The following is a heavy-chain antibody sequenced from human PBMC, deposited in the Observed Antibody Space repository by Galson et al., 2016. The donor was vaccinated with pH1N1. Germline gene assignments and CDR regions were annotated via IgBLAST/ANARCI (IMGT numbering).Heavy chain of an antibody. CDR3: TRDLGRRREY. CDR2: IDPSGGGT. J-gene: IGHJ4*02. Sequence: LVKVSCKASGYTFTTNYIHWVRQAPGQGLEWMGVIDPSGGGTTYAQKFQARVTMTRDTSTSTVYMDLSSLKSEDTAVYYCTRDLGRRREYWGQGTLVTVSS. V-gene: IGHV1-46*01. CDR1: GYTFTTNY. D-gene: IGHD1-26*01.